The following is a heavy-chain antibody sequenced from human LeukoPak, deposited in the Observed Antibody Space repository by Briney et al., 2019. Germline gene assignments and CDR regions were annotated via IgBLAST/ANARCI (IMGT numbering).Heavy chain of an antibody. V-gene: IGHV4-34*01. CDR2: INHSGST. Sequence: SETLSLTCAVYGGSFSGYYWSWIRQPPGKGLEWIGEINHSGSTNYNPSLKSRVTISVDTSKNQFSLKLSSVTAADTAVYYCARHSVGYYYDSSGYYYYHGMDVWGQGTTVTVSS. CDR3: ARHSVGYYYDSSGYYYYHGMDV. CDR1: GGSFSGYY. J-gene: IGHJ6*02. D-gene: IGHD3-22*01.